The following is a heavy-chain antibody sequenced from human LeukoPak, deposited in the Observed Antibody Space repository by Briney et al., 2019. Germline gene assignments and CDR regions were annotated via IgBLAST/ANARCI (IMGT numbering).Heavy chain of an antibody. Sequence: GGSLRLSCAASGFTFTSYWMTWVRQAPGKGLEWVANIKQDGSEKHSVDSVKGRFTISRDNAKNSLYLQMNSLRAEDTAMYYCARWSGSRHSVDYWGRGTQVTVSS. CDR3: ARWSGSRHSVDY. J-gene: IGHJ4*02. D-gene: IGHD1-26*01. V-gene: IGHV3-7*04. CDR1: GFTFTSYW. CDR2: IKQDGSEK.